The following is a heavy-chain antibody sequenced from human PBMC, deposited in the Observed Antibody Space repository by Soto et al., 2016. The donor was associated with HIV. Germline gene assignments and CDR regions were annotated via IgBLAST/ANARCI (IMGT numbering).Heavy chain of an antibody. Sequence: EVHLLESGRGLVQSGGSLRLSCAVSGLTFSNYAMSWVRQAPGKGLEWVSGISAGGGSTCYADLVKGRFTISRDNFKNTLYLQMNSLRAEDTAVYYCAKWAYCSGGTCSEASPLDYWGQGTLVTVSS. V-gene: IGHV3-23*01. CDR3: AKWAYCSGGTCSEASPLDY. CDR1: GLTFSNYA. J-gene: IGHJ4*02. D-gene: IGHD2-15*01. CDR2: ISAGGGST.